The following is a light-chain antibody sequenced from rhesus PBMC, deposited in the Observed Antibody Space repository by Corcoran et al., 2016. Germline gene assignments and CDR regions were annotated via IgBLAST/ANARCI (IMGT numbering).Light chain of an antibody. CDR2: RAS. J-gene: IGKJ1*01. CDR1: QGISNW. V-gene: IGKV1-69*01. CDR3: QQHDNSPRT. Sequence: DIQMTQSPSSLSASVGDRVTITCRASQGISNWLAWYQQQPGKAPKLLNNRASNLETGVPSRFSGSGSGTDFTLTISSLQPEDIDTYYCQQHDNSPRTFGQGTKVEIK.